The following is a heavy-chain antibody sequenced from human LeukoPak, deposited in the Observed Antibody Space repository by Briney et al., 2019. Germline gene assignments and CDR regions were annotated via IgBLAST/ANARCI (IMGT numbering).Heavy chain of an antibody. J-gene: IGHJ4*02. D-gene: IGHD6-13*01. CDR2: IRDLGLSA. Sequence: PGGSLRLSCAASGFTFSTYAMTWVRQAPGKGLEWVSTIRDLGLSAYYADSVKGRFTISRDNFKNTLYLQMNSLRAEDTAVYYCAKSVLYSSSWYYFDYWGQGTLVTVSS. CDR3: AKSVLYSSSWYYFDY. CDR1: GFTFSTYA. V-gene: IGHV3-23*01.